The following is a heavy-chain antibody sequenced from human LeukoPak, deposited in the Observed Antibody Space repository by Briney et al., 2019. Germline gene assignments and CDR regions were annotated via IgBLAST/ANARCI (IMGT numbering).Heavy chain of an antibody. CDR3: ARAYCGGDCYSAEYFQH. CDR1: GYTFTSYD. CDR2: MNPNSGNT. D-gene: IGHD2-21*02. Sequence: ASVKVSCKASGYTFTSYDINWVRQATGQGLEWMGWMNPNSGNTGYAQKFQGRVTITRNTSISTAYMELSSLRSEDTAVYYCARAYCGGDCYSAEYFQHWGQGTLVTVSS. J-gene: IGHJ1*01. V-gene: IGHV1-8*03.